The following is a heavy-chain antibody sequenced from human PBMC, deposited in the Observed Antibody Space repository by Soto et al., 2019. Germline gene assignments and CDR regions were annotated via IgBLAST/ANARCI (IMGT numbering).Heavy chain of an antibody. CDR3: ARVIAYCGGDCYSLGDY. D-gene: IGHD2-21*02. CDR2: INPNSGGT. CDR1: GYTFTDYY. V-gene: IGHV1-2*02. J-gene: IGHJ4*02. Sequence: QVQLVQSGAEVKKPGASVKVSCKASGYTFTDYYMHWVRQAPGQGLEWMGWINPNSGGTNYAQKFQGRVTMTRDTSISTAYMELSRLRSDDTAVYYCARVIAYCGGDCYSLGDYWGQGTLVTVSS.